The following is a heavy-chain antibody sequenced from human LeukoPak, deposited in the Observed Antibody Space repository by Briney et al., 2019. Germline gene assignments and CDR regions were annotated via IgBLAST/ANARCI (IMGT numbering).Heavy chain of an antibody. Sequence: GGSLRLSCAASGFTFDDYAMHWVRQAPGEGLEWVSGISWNSGSIGYADSVKGRFTISRDNAKNSLYLQMNSLRAEDTALYYCAHSGGYDDYWRQGTLVTVSS. J-gene: IGHJ4*02. CDR1: GFTFDDYA. D-gene: IGHD5-12*01. CDR2: ISWNSGSI. V-gene: IGHV3-9*01. CDR3: AHSGGYDDY.